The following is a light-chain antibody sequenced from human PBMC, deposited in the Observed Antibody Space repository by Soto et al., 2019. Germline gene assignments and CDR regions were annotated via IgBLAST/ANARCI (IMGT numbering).Light chain of an antibody. J-gene: IGKJ1*01. CDR3: QQYNNWWT. CDR2: GAS. Sequence: EIVMTQSPATLSVSPGERATLSCRASQSVSNNLAWYQKKPGQAPRLLIYGASTRATGIPARFSGSESGTEFTLTISSLQSEDFAFYYCQQYNNWWTFGQGTRVDFK. CDR1: QSVSNN. V-gene: IGKV3-15*01.